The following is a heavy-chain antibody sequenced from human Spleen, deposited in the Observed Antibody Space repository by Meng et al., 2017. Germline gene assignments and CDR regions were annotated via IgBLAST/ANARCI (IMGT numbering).Heavy chain of an antibody. CDR2: MKSNVDGGTV. J-gene: IGHJ4*02. V-gene: IGHV3-15*01. CDR3: ARALRSGWFGELLPPE. D-gene: IGHD3-10*01. Sequence: GESLKISCAASGFTFSNAWMTWVRQAPGKGLEWIGRMKSNVDGGTVDYAAAVKGRFFISRDDSENTFYLQMNSLKTEDTAVYYCARALRSGWFGELLPPEWGQGTLVTVSS. CDR1: GFTFSNAW.